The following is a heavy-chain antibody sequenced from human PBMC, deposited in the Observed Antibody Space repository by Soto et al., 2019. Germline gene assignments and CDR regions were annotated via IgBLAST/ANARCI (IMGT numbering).Heavy chain of an antibody. CDR2: ISSSSSTI. CDR3: ARDLPLTIFGVVTSYGMDV. V-gene: IGHV3-48*02. J-gene: IGHJ6*02. Sequence: LRLSCAASGFTFSSHSMNWVRQAPGKGLEWVSYISSSSSTIYYADSVKGRFTISRDNAKNSLYLQMNSLRDEDTAVYYCARDLPLTIFGVVTSYGMDVWGQGTTVTVSS. D-gene: IGHD3-3*01. CDR1: GFTFSSHS.